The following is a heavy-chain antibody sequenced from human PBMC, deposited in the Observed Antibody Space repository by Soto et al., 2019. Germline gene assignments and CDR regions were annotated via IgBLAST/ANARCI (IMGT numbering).Heavy chain of an antibody. J-gene: IGHJ3*02. CDR1: GFTVSSNY. V-gene: IGHV3-53*01. Sequence: PGGSLRLSCAASGFTVSSNYMSWVRQAPGKGLEWVSVIYSGGSTYYADSVKGRFTISRDNSKNTLYLQMNSLRAEDTAVYYCAREGSSGYYLYAFDIWGQGTMVTVSS. CDR3: AREGSSGYYLYAFDI. CDR2: IYSGGST. D-gene: IGHD3-22*01.